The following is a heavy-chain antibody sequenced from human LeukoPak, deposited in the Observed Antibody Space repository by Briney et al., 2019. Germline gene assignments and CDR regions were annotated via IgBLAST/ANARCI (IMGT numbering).Heavy chain of an antibody. D-gene: IGHD5-24*01. J-gene: IGHJ4*02. CDR3: ARDGGRWLQPYYFDY. V-gene: IGHV3-30-3*01. Sequence: GRSLRLSCAASGFTFSSYAMHWVRQAPGKGLEWVAVIPYDGSNKYYADSVKGQFTISRDNSKSTLYLQMISLRAEDTAVYYCARDGGRWLQPYYFDYWGQGTLVTVSS. CDR2: IPYDGSNK. CDR1: GFTFSSYA.